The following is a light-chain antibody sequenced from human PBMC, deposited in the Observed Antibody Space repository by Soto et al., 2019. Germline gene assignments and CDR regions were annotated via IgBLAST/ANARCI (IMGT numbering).Light chain of an antibody. J-gene: IGLJ3*02. CDR2: VVT. V-gene: IGLV2-14*03. CDR1: SSNVGGYNY. CDR3: SSYTSTRFPVV. Sequence: QSALTQPASVSGSPGQSITISCTGTSSNVGGYNYVSWYQQHPGKAPKLMIYVVTNRPSGVSNRFSGSKSGNTASLTISGLQAEDEADYYCSSYTSTRFPVVFGGGTKLTVL.